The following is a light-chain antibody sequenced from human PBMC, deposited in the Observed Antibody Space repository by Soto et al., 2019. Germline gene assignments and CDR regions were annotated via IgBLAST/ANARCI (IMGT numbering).Light chain of an antibody. J-gene: IGKJ5*01. Sequence: IVLPQSTTTLSLSPGERATLSCRASQSVDNYLDWYQQKSGQAPRLLIYESSSRATGIPDRFSGGGSGTDFTLTISRLEPEDFAVYYCQHYGSSPPITFGHVGLLETK. CDR3: QHYGSSPPIT. V-gene: IGKV3-20*01. CDR2: ESS. CDR1: QSVDNY.